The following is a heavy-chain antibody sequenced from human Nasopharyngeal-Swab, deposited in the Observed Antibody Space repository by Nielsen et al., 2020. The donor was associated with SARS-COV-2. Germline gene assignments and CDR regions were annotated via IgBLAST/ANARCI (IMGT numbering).Heavy chain of an antibody. Sequence: ESLKISCTVSGGTISSYYWSWFRQPPGKGLEWIGYIYYSGSTNYHPSLKSRVTISVDTSKNQFSLKLSSVTAADTAVYYCARGRAYCGGDCYSRFDYWGQGTLVTVSS. V-gene: IGHV4-59*13. CDR3: ARGRAYCGGDCYSRFDY. CDR2: IYYSGST. CDR1: GGTISSYY. D-gene: IGHD2-21*02. J-gene: IGHJ4*02.